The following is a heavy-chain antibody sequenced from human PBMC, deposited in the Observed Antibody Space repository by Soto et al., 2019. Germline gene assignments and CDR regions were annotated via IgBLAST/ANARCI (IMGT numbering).Heavy chain of an antibody. V-gene: IGHV3-11*01. CDR2: IGDNGDKT. CDR1: GFTFTEYY. J-gene: IGHJ4*02. Sequence: QVRLVEYGGGLVKPGGSLRLSCVASGFTFTEYYMSWIRQAPGRGLEWVSYIGDNGDKTYYAKSVKGRFTISRDNAKSSPSLQMNSLRPEDTAVYYCANGTLDYWGQGTLVTVSS. CDR3: ANGTLDY.